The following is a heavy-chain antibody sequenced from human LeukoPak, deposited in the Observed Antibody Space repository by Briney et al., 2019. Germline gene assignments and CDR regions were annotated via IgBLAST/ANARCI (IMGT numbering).Heavy chain of an antibody. V-gene: IGHV4-61*02. CDR2: IYTSGST. CDR3: ARDYDFWSGYTLTNWFDP. Sequence: SETLSLTCTVSGGSISSGSYYWSWIRQPAGKGLEWIGRIYTSGSTNYTPSLKVRVTISVDTSKNQFSLKLSSVTAADTAVYYCARDYDFWSGYTLTNWFDPWGQGTLVTVSS. J-gene: IGHJ5*02. D-gene: IGHD3-3*01. CDR1: GGSISSGSYY.